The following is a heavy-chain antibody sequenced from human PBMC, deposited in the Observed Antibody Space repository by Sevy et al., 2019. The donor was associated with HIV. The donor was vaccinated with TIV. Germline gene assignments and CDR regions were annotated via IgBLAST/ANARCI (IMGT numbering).Heavy chain of an antibody. Sequence: GGSLRLSCAASGFTFSSYGMHWVRQAPGKGLEWAAVISYDGSNKYYADSVKGRFTISRDNSKNTLYLQMNSLRAEDTAVYYCAKDSVDFWSGFYFDYWGQGTLVTVSS. CDR2: ISYDGSNK. CDR1: GFTFSSYG. CDR3: AKDSVDFWSGFYFDY. V-gene: IGHV3-30*18. D-gene: IGHD3-3*01. J-gene: IGHJ4*02.